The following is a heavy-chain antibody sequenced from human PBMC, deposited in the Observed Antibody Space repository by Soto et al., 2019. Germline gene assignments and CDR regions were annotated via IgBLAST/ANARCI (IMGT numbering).Heavy chain of an antibody. CDR1: GGTFSSYA. V-gene: IGHV1-69*01. J-gene: IGHJ4*02. CDR2: IIPIFGTA. CDR3: ARITAYYYDSSPFDY. Sequence: QVQLVQSGAEVKKPGSSVKVSCKASGGTFSSYAISWVRQAPGQGLEWMGGIIPIFGTANYAQKFQGRVTITADESKSTAYMELSSLRSEDTAVYYCARITAYYYDSSPFDYWGQGTLVTVSS. D-gene: IGHD3-22*01.